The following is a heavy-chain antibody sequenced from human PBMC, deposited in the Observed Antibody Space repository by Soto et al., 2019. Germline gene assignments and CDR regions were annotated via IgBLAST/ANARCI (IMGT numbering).Heavy chain of an antibody. CDR3: AKVSTSLEFSFSGDYGGRRYYFDY. V-gene: IGHV3-30*18. CDR2: VSYEGSNK. CDR1: GFIFSSYG. D-gene: IGHD4-17*01. J-gene: IGHJ4*02. Sequence: GGSLRLSCAASGFIFSSYGMHWVRQAPGKGLEWVAIVSYEGSNKYFADSVKGRFTISRDNSKNTVHLQMNSLRTEDTAVYYCAKVSTSLEFSFSGDYGGRRYYFDYWGQGTLVIVSS.